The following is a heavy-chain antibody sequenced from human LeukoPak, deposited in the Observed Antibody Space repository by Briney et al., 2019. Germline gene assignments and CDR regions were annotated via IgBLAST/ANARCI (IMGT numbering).Heavy chain of an antibody. CDR3: AKDLAAAEDY. J-gene: IGHJ4*02. Sequence: GGSLRLSCAASGFTFSSYAMHWVRQAPGKGLEWEAVISYDGSNKYYADSVKGRFTISRDNSKNTLYLQMNSLRAEDTAVYYCAKDLAAAEDYWGQGTLVTVSS. CDR2: ISYDGSNK. D-gene: IGHD6-13*01. CDR1: GFTFSSYA. V-gene: IGHV3-30-3*02.